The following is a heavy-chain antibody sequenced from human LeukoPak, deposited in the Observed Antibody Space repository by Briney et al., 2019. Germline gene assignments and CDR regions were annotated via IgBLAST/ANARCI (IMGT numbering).Heavy chain of an antibody. J-gene: IGHJ4*02. CDR3: ARVFAEYYYDSSGPFDY. V-gene: IGHV4-30-2*01. CDR2: IYHSGST. Sequence: PSETLSLTCTVSGGSISSGGYYWSWIRQPPGKGLEWIGYIYHSGSTNYNPSLKSRVTISVDKSKNQFSLKLSSVTAADTAVYYCARVFAEYYYDSSGPFDYWGQGTLVTVSS. CDR1: GGSISSGGYY. D-gene: IGHD3-22*01.